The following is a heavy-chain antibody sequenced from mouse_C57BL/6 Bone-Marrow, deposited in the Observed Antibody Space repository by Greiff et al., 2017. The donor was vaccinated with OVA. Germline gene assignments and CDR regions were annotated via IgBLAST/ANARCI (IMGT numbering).Heavy chain of an antibody. V-gene: IGHV14-3*01. D-gene: IGHD1-1*01. CDR2: IDPANDNT. CDR3: ARGNFGSSFYAMDY. Sequence: VQLRQSVAELVRPGASVKLSCTASGFTITNTYMHWVKQRPEQGLEWIGRIDPANDNTKYAPKFQGKATMTADTSSNTAYLQLRSLSSEDAAVYCCARGNFGSSFYAMDYWGQGTSVTVSS. J-gene: IGHJ4*01. CDR1: GFTITNTY.